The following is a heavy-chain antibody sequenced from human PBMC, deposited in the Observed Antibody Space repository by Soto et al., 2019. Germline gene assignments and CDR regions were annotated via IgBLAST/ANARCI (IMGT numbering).Heavy chain of an antibody. CDR2: MNPNSGNT. CDR1: GGTFSNDI. CDR3: ARWPDGYYYYGMDV. J-gene: IGHJ6*02. V-gene: IGHV1-8*02. Sequence: GASVKVSCKTSGGTFSNDIITWVRQAPGQGLEWMGWMNPNSGNTGYAQKFQGRVTMTRNTSISTAYMELSSLRSEDTAVYYCARWPDGYYYYGMDVWGQGTTVTVSS.